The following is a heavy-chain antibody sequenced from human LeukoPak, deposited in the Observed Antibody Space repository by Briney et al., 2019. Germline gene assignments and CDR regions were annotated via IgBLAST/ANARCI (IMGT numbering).Heavy chain of an antibody. CDR3: AKDFVSGSWGP. CDR2: ISASGVMT. J-gene: IGHJ5*02. D-gene: IGHD3-10*01. V-gene: IGHV3-23*01. CDR1: GFTFTNYA. Sequence: GGSLRLSCAASGFTFTNYAMTWVRQAPGKGLEWVSSISASGVMTYYADSVKGRFTISRDNSKNTLYLQMNSLRAEDTALYYCAKDFVSGSWGPWGQGTLVTVSS.